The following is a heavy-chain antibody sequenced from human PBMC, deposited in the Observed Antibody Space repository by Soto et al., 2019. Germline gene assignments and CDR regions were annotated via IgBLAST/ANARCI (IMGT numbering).Heavy chain of an antibody. D-gene: IGHD4-17*01. CDR2: IILPFGTP. CDR1: GGTFSNYA. V-gene: IGHV1-69*13. CDR3: ARGPDYEGYFDY. Sequence: WASVKVSCKASGGTFSNYAISWVRQAPGQGLEWMGVIILPFGTPNYAQTFQGRVTITADESMTTAYMELSGLRSEDTAVYYCARGPDYEGYFDYWGRGTLVTVSS. J-gene: IGHJ4*02.